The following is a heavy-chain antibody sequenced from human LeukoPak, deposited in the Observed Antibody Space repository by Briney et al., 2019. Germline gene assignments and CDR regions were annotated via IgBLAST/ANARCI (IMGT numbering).Heavy chain of an antibody. Sequence: GGSLRLSCAASGFTISTYYMSWVRQAPGKGLEWVSVIYSDGSTYYADSVKGRFTISRHNSKNMLYLQMNSLRTEDTAVYYCARDRGQWPLGMDVWGQGTTVTVSS. CDR1: GFTISTYY. CDR2: IYSDGST. CDR3: ARDRGQWPLGMDV. D-gene: IGHD6-19*01. V-gene: IGHV3-53*04. J-gene: IGHJ6*02.